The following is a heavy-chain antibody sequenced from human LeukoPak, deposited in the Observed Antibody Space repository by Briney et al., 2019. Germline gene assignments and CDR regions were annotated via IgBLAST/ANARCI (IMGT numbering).Heavy chain of an antibody. CDR2: IKQDGSEK. Sequence: GGSLRLSCAASGFTFSSYSMNWVRQAPGKGLEWVANIKQDGSEKNYVDSVKGRFTISRDNAQNSLYLQINSLRVEDTAVYYRARGFMSSSGHHGYWGQGTLVTVSS. V-gene: IGHV3-7*01. J-gene: IGHJ4*02. D-gene: IGHD6-6*01. CDR3: ARGFMSSSGHHGY. CDR1: GFTFSSYS.